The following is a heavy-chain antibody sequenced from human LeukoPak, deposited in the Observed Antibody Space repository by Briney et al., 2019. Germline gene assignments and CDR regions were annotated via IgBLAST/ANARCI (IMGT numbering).Heavy chain of an antibody. D-gene: IGHD1-26*01. CDR2: ISGSGGST. Sequence: GGSLRLSCAASGFTFITYAMSWVRQAPGKGLEWVSAISGSGGSTYYADSVKGRFTISRDKSKNTLYLQMNSLRAEDAAVYYCAKDVAYSGSYYSWFDPWGQGTLVTVSS. CDR3: AKDVAYSGSYYSWFDP. J-gene: IGHJ5*02. CDR1: GFTFITYA. V-gene: IGHV3-23*01.